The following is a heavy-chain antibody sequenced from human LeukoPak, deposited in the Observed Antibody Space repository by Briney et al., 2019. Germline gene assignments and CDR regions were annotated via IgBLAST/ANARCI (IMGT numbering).Heavy chain of an antibody. Sequence: GGSLRLSCSASGFTFSSYAMHWVRQAPGKGLEYVSAISSNGGSTYYADSVKGRFTISRDNSKNTLYLQTSSLRAEDTAVYYCVKERGSGYDYEIDYWGQGTLVTVSS. CDR1: GFTFSSYA. V-gene: IGHV3-64D*06. CDR2: ISSNGGST. J-gene: IGHJ4*02. CDR3: VKERGSGYDYEIDY. D-gene: IGHD5-12*01.